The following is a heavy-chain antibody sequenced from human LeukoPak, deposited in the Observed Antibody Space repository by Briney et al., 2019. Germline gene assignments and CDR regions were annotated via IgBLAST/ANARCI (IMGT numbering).Heavy chain of an antibody. J-gene: IGHJ4*02. CDR3: ARSGYDSSGYRIEDY. V-gene: IGHV3-7*01. CDR1: GFTFSSYG. CDR2: IKQDGGEK. Sequence: PGGSLRLSCAASGFTFSSYGMHWVRQAPGKGLEWVANIKQDGGEKYYVDSVKGRFTISRDNAKNSLYLQMNNLRAEDTAVYYCARSGYDSSGYRIEDYWGQGTLVTVSS. D-gene: IGHD3-22*01.